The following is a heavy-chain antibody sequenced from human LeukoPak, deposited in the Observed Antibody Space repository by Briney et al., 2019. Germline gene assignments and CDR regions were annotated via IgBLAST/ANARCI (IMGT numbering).Heavy chain of an antibody. D-gene: IGHD1-26*01. V-gene: IGHV4-39*07. J-gene: IGHJ4*02. CDR3: ASDETKYSGSYGL. CDR1: GFTFSSYG. Sequence: GSLRLSCAASGFTFSSYGMSWVGQAPGKGLDGIGSIYYSGSTYYNPSLKSRVTISVDTSKNQFSLKLSSVTAADTAVYYCASDETKYSGSYGLWGQGTLVTVSS. CDR2: IYYSGST.